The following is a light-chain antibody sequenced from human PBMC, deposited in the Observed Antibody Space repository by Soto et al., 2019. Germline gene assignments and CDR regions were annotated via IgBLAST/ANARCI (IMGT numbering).Light chain of an antibody. Sequence: IVMTQSPATRYLSAGESATLSCRASQSVSSDLAWYQQKPGQAPRLLIYYTSTRATGFPARFSVGVSGTEFTLTISSLQSEDSAFYYCQQYNKWTITFGQGTRLEIK. CDR2: YTS. CDR1: QSVSSD. J-gene: IGKJ5*01. V-gene: IGKV3-15*01. CDR3: QQYNKWTIT.